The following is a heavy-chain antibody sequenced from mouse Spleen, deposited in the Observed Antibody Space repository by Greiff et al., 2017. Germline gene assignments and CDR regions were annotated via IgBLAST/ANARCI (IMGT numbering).Heavy chain of an antibody. J-gene: IGHJ3*01. CDR1: GFTIKDDY. V-gene: IGHV14-4*01. D-gene: IGHD2-3*01. CDR2: IDPENGDT. CDR3: TTFYE. Sequence: VQLKESGAELVRPGASVKLSCTASGFTIKDDYMHWVKQRPEQGLEWIGWIDPENGDTEYASKFQGKATITADTSSNTAYLQLSSLTSEDTAVYYCTTFYEGGQGTLVTVSA.